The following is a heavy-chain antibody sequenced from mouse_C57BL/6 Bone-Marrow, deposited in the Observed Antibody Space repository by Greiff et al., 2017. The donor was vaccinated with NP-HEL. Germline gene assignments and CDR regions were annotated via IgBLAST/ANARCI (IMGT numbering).Heavy chain of an antibody. CDR1: GYTFTSYW. Sequence: QVQLQQPGAELVRPGTSVKLSCKASGYTFTSYWMPWVKQRPGQGLEWIGVIDPSDSYTNYNQKFKGKATLTVDTSSSTAYMQLSSLTSEDSAVYYCAYGYYWYFDVWGTGTTVTVSS. V-gene: IGHV1-59*01. D-gene: IGHD2-2*01. CDR3: AYGYYWYFDV. J-gene: IGHJ1*03. CDR2: IDPSDSYT.